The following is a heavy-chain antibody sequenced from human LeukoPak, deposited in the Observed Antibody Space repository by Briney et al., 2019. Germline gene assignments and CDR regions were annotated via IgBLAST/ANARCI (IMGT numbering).Heavy chain of an antibody. CDR3: ATLLHPTYYYYGMDV. V-gene: IGHV1-24*01. CDR1: GYALTELS. J-gene: IGHJ6*02. Sequence: GASVKVSCKVSGYALTELSMHWVRQAPGKGLEWMGGFDPEDGETIYAQKFQGRITMTEDTSTDTAYMELSSLRSEDTAVYYCATLLHPTYYYYGMDVWGQGTTVTVSS. CDR2: FDPEDGET.